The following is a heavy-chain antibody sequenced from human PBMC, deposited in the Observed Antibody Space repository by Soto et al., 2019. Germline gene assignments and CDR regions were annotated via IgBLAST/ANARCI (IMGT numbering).Heavy chain of an antibody. CDR2: IYYSGST. Sequence: SETLSLTCTVSGSSISSYYWSWIRQPPGKGLEWIGYIYYSGSTNYNPSLKSRVTISVDTSKNQFSLRLTSVTASDTAVYYCARPDSSSWAAPFGSWGQGTLVTV. V-gene: IGHV4-59*08. CDR3: ARPDSSSWAAPFGS. D-gene: IGHD6-13*01. J-gene: IGHJ4*02. CDR1: GSSISSYY.